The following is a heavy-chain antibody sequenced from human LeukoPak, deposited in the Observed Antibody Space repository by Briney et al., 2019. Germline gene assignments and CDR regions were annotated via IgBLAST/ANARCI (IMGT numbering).Heavy chain of an antibody. CDR3: ARPYCNGGSCHGYFDY. CDR2: MNPYSGGT. Sequence: ASVKVSCKASGYTFTSYGISWVRQAPGQGLEWMGWMNPYSGGTNYAQKFQGRVTMTRDTSISTAYMELRRLSSDDTAIYYCARPYCNGGSCHGYFDYWGQGTLVSVSS. J-gene: IGHJ4*02. CDR1: GYTFTSYG. D-gene: IGHD2-15*01. V-gene: IGHV1-2*02.